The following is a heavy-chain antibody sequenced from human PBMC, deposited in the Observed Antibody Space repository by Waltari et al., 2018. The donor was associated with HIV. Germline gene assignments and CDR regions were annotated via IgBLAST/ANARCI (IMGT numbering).Heavy chain of an antibody. Sequence: QMQLVQSGPEVKKPGTSVKVSCKASGFTFTSSAVQWVRQARGQRLEWIGWIVVGSGNTNYAQKFQERVTITRDMSTSTAYMELSSLRSEDTAVYYCAAVPYGYNIIDYWGQGTLVTVSS. J-gene: IGHJ4*02. V-gene: IGHV1-58*01. CDR2: IVVGSGNT. D-gene: IGHD5-12*01. CDR3: AAVPYGYNIIDY. CDR1: GFTFTSSA.